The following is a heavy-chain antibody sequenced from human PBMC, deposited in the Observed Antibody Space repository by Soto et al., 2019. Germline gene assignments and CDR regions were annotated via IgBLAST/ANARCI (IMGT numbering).Heavy chain of an antibody. D-gene: IGHD5-18*01. J-gene: IGHJ4*02. V-gene: IGHV3-15*01. CDR2: IKTKTDGGTT. CDR3: ARDQKRYSYGNDGYYFDY. CDR1: GFTFSNAW. Sequence: GGSLRLSCAASGFTFSNAWMSWVRQAPGKGLEWVGRIKTKTDGGTTDYAAPVKGRFTISRDDSKNTLYLQMNSLKTEDTAVYYCARDQKRYSYGNDGYYFDYWGQGTLVTVSS.